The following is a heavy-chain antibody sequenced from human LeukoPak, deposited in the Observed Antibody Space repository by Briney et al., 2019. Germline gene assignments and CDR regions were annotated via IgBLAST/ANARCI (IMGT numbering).Heavy chain of an antibody. V-gene: IGHV1-2*02. CDR1: GYTFTGCY. Sequence: GASVKVSCKASGYTFTGCYMHWVRQAPGQGLEWMGWINPNSGGTNYAQKFQGRVTMTRDTSISTAYMELSRLRSDDTAVYYCARGPYRIVVVPAAITSFDYWGQGTLVTVSS. CDR2: INPNSGGT. J-gene: IGHJ4*02. CDR3: ARGPYRIVVVPAAITSFDY. D-gene: IGHD2-2*01.